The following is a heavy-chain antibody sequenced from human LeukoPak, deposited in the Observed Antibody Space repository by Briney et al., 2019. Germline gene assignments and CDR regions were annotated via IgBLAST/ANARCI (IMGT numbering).Heavy chain of an antibody. CDR1: GYTFTSYG. V-gene: IGHV1-46*01. D-gene: IGHD3-22*01. CDR2: INPSGGGT. CDR3: ARTYCYDSSGYYYDAFDI. Sequence: ASVKVSCKASGYTFTSYGISWVRQAPGQGLEWMGIINPSGGGTRYAQTFQGRVTMTSDTSTSTVYMELSSLRSEDTAVYYCARTYCYDSSGYYYDAFDIWGQGTMVTVSS. J-gene: IGHJ3*02.